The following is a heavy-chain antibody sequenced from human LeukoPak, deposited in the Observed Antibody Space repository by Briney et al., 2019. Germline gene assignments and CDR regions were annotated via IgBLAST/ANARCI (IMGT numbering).Heavy chain of an antibody. V-gene: IGHV3-74*01. CDR3: ARYYYDRSGYPYYLDY. CDR1: GFTFSSYW. CDR2: VNIDGSST. Sequence: GGSLRLSCTASGFTFSSYWMHWVRQAPGKGLVWVSRVNIDGSSTFYADSVKGRFTISRDNSKNTVYLQMNSLRAEGTAVYYCARYYYDRSGYPYYLDYWGQGTMVTVSS. J-gene: IGHJ4*02. D-gene: IGHD3-22*01.